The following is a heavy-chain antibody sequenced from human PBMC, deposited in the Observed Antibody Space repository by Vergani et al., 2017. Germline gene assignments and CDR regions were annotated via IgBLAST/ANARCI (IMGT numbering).Heavy chain of an antibody. Sequence: EVQLVESGGGLVQPGGSLRLSCIASGFTFSRSAMSWVRQAPGKGLEWVSVISGSGGSTDYADSVKGRFTISRDNSKNTLHLQMNSLRAGDTAVYFCAKTISGSYYQLDYWGQGTLVTVSS. D-gene: IGHD1-26*01. J-gene: IGHJ4*02. CDR3: AKTISGSYYQLDY. CDR1: GFTFSRSA. CDR2: ISGSGGST. V-gene: IGHV3-23*04.